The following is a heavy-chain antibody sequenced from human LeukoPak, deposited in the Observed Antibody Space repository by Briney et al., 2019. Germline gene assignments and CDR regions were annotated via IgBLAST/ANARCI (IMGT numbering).Heavy chain of an antibody. J-gene: IGHJ5*02. CDR2: INAGNGNT. CDR1: GYTFTSYA. CDR3: ASHHYDILTGYYIKFGTNWFDP. Sequence: GASVKVSCKASGYTFTSYAMHWVRQAPGQRLEWMGWINAGNGNTKYSQKFQGRVTITADESTSTAYMELSSLRSEDTAVYYCASHHYDILTGYYIKFGTNWFDPWGQGTLVTVSS. V-gene: IGHV1-3*01. D-gene: IGHD3-9*01.